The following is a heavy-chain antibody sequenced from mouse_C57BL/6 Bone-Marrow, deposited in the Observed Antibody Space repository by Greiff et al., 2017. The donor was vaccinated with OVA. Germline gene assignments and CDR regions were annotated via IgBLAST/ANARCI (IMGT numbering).Heavy chain of an antibody. J-gene: IGHJ4*01. CDR1: EYDFPSHD. Sequence: EVKLMESGGGLVQPGESLTLSCESNEYDFPSHDMSWVRKTPAKRLVLVAAINSDGGSTYYPDTMARRFIISSSNTTKTLYLQMSSLRSEDTALYYCGRDSSGYVEGAMDYWGQGTSVTVAS. D-gene: IGHD3-2*02. CDR2: INSDGGST. CDR3: GRDSSGYVEGAMDY. V-gene: IGHV5-2*01.